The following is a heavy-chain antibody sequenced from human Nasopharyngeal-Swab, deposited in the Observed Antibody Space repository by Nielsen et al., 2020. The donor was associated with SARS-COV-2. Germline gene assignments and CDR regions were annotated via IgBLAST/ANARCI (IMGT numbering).Heavy chain of an antibody. CDR3: VRLNNDAFDI. Sequence: SETLSLTCTVSGDSVSSGSYYWSWIRQPPGKEVEWIGYIYNSGSTNYNPSLKSRVSISADTSKNQFSLKLSPVTAADTAVYYCVRLNNDAFDIWGQGTMVTVSS. J-gene: IGHJ3*02. V-gene: IGHV4-61*01. CDR1: GDSVSSGSYY. D-gene: IGHD2/OR15-2a*01. CDR2: IYNSGST.